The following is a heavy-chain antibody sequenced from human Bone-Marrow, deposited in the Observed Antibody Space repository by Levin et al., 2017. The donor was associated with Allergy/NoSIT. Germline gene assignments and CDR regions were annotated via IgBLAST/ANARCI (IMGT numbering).Heavy chain of an antibody. V-gene: IGHV3-7*01. J-gene: IGHJ4*02. CDR2: IKEDGSEI. CDR3: ARDGSNGFDC. CDR1: GFTFSKYW. Sequence: PSETLSLTCAASGFTFSKYWMAWVRQAPGKGLEGVANIKEDGSEIYYVDSVKGRFTISRDDSKNAVYLQMNSLRAEDTAVYYCARDGSNGFDCWGQGTLVTVSS. D-gene: IGHD2-15*01.